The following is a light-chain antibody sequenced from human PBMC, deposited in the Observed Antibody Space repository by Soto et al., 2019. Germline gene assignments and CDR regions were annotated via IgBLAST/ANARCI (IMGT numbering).Light chain of an antibody. V-gene: IGKV1-5*01. CDR1: QRVDRY. CDR2: DAS. CDR3: QQYTNYPWT. J-gene: IGKJ1*01. Sequence: DIQMTQSPSTLYASVGDRVSITCRASQRVDRYLAWYQQKPGKAPQLLIYDASRLESGVPSRFSGSGSGTEFTLTISSLQPDDFATYYCQQYTNYPWTFGQGTKVDIK.